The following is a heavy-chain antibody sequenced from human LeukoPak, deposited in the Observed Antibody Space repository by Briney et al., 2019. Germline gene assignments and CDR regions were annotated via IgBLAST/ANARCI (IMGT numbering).Heavy chain of an antibody. CDR2: ISSSGSTI. Sequence: GGSLRLSCAASGFTFSSYEMNWVRQAPGKGLEWVSYISSSGSTIYYADSVKGRFTISRDNAKNSLYLQMNSLRAEGTAVYYCASMGIAVAGGNFDYWGQGTLVTVSS. D-gene: IGHD6-19*01. J-gene: IGHJ4*02. CDR1: GFTFSSYE. CDR3: ASMGIAVAGGNFDY. V-gene: IGHV3-48*03.